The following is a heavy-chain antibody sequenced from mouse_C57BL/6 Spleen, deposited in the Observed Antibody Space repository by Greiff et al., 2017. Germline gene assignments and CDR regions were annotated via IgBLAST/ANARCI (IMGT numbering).Heavy chain of an antibody. Sequence: VQLQQPGAELVRPGSSVKLSCKASGYTFTSYWMDWVKQRPGQGLEWIGNIYPSDSETHYNQMFKDKAKLTVDKSSITAYMQLSSLTSEDSAVYYCARGWLRGFDYWGQGTTLTFSS. CDR3: ARGWLRGFDY. J-gene: IGHJ2*01. CDR1: GYTFTSYW. CDR2: IYPSDSET. V-gene: IGHV1-61*01. D-gene: IGHD2-2*01.